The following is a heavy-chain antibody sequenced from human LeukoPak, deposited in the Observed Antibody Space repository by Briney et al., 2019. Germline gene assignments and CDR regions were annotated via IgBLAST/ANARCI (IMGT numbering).Heavy chain of an antibody. CDR3: ARGGVRFLEWLSSISRITHFDY. Sequence: ASVKVSCKASGYTFTSYDINWVRQATRQGLEWMGWKNPNSGNTGYAQKFQGRVTMTRNTSISTAYMELSSLRSEDTAVYYCARGGVRFLEWLSSISRITHFDYWGQGTLVTVSS. V-gene: IGHV1-8*01. CDR1: GYTFTSYD. CDR2: KNPNSGNT. D-gene: IGHD3-3*01. J-gene: IGHJ4*02.